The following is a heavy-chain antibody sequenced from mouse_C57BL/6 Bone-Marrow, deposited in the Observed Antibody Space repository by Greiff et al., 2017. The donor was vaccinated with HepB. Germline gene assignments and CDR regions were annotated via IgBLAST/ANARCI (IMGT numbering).Heavy chain of an antibody. CDR3: ARDGYHWYFDV. Sequence: EVQLQQSGPELVKPGASVKISCKASGYSFTGYYMNWVKQSPEKSLEWIGEINPSTGGTTYNQKFKAKATLTVDKSSSTAYMQLKSLTSEDSAVYYCARDGYHWYFDVWGTGTTVTVSS. CDR1: GYSFTGYY. J-gene: IGHJ1*03. V-gene: IGHV1-42*01. CDR2: INPSTGGT. D-gene: IGHD2-3*01.